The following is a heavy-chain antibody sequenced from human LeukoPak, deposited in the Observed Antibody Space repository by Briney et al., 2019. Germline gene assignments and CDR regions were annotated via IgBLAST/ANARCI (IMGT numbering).Heavy chain of an antibody. CDR1: GFTFSSYG. J-gene: IGHJ6*02. V-gene: IGHV3-30*03. CDR2: ISYDGSNK. D-gene: IGHD3-16*01. CDR3: ARGGGLDV. Sequence: GGSLRLSCAASGFTFSSYGMHWVRQAPGKGLEWVAVISYDGSNKYYADSVKGRFTISRDNSKNTLYLQMNSLRAEDTAVYFCARGGGLDVWGQGATVTVSS.